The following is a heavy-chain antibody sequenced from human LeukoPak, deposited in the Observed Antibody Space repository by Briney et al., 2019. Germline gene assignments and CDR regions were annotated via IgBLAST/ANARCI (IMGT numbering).Heavy chain of an antibody. V-gene: IGHV3-23*01. Sequence: GGSLRLSCAASGFTFSSYGMSWVRQVPGEGLEWVSAISGSGGSTYYADSVKGRFTISRDNSKNTLYLQMNSLRAEDTAVYYCAKYSGYDYSWFFDLWGRGTLVTVSS. CDR1: GFTFSSYG. CDR2: ISGSGGST. CDR3: AKYSGYDYSWFFDL. D-gene: IGHD5-12*01. J-gene: IGHJ2*01.